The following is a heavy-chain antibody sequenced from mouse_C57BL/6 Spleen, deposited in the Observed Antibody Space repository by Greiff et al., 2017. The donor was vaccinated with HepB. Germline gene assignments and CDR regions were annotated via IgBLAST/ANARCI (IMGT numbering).Heavy chain of an antibody. V-gene: IGHV1-15*01. Sequence: QVQLQQSGAELVRPGASVTLSCKASGYTLTDYEMHWVKQTPVHGLEWIGAIDPETGGTAYNQKFKGKAILTADKSSSTAYMELRSLTSEDSAVYYCTRDEGMDYWGQGTSVTVSS. J-gene: IGHJ4*01. CDR2: IDPETGGT. CDR1: GYTLTDYE. CDR3: TRDEGMDY.